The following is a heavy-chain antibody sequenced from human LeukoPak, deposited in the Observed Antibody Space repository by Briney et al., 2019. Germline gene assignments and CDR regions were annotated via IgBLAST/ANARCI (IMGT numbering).Heavy chain of an antibody. D-gene: IGHD3-10*01. CDR1: GFTVSSNY. J-gene: IGHJ4*02. CDR2: IYSGGST. V-gene: IGHV3-53*01. CDR3: VRSVFGSPDY. Sequence: PGGSLRLSCAASGFTVSSNYMSWVRQAPGKGLEWVSIIYSGGSTFYADSVKGRFTISRDNSKNTLYLQMNSLRAEDTAVYYCVRSVFGSPDYWGQGTLVTVSS.